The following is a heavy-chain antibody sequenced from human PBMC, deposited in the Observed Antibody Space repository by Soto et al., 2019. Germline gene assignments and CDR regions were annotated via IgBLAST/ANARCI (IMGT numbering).Heavy chain of an antibody. CDR2: IYYSGST. V-gene: IGHV4-31*03. J-gene: IGHJ5*02. CDR1: GGSISSGGYY. Sequence: SETLSLTCTVSGGSISSGGYYWSWIRQHPGKGLEWIGYIYYSGSTYYNPSLKSRVTISVDTSKNQFSLKLSSVTAADTAVYYCARGEGDYSQSLRPNWFDPWGQGTLVTVSS. CDR3: ARGEGDYSQSLRPNWFDP. D-gene: IGHD4-4*01.